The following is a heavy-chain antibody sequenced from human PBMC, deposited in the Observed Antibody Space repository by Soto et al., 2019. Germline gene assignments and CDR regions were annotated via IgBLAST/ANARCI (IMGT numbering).Heavy chain of an antibody. CDR3: ARVRQGCSANNCYFDP. CDR1: GGSISSGGYY. D-gene: IGHD1-1*01. CDR2: IYYSGST. V-gene: IGHV4-31*03. Sequence: SETLSLTCTVSGGSISSGGYYWSWLRQHPGKGLEWIGYIYYSGSTYYNPSLKSRVTISVDTSKNQFSLKLSSVTAADTAIYYCARVRQGCSANNCYFDPWGQGTQVTVSS. J-gene: IGHJ5*01.